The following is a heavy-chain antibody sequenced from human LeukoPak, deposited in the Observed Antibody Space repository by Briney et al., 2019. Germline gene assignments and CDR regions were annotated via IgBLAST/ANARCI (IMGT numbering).Heavy chain of an antibody. CDR3: ARGVPYYYDSSGYYRYYFDY. V-gene: IGHV4-59*01. D-gene: IGHD3-22*01. CDR1: LGSISSYY. Sequence: PSETLSLTCPVSLGSISSYYWSWIRQPPGKGLEGIGYIYYSVSTNYNPSLKSRVTISVDTSKNQFSLKLSSVTAADTAVYYCARGVPYYYDSSGYYRYYFDYWGQGTLVTVSS. CDR2: IYYSVST. J-gene: IGHJ4*02.